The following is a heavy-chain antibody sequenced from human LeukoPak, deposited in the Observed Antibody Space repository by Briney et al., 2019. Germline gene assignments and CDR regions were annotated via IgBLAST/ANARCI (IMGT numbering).Heavy chain of an antibody. CDR2: INPNSGGT. D-gene: IGHD3-16*02. Sequence: ASVKVSCKASGYTFTGYYMHWVRQAPGQGLEWMGPINPNSGGTNYAQKFQGRVTMTRDTSISTAYMELSRLRSDDTAVYYCARFWDNMITFGGVIVPFDYWGQGTLVTVSS. CDR1: GYTFTGYY. J-gene: IGHJ4*02. CDR3: ARFWDNMITFGGVIVPFDY. V-gene: IGHV1-2*06.